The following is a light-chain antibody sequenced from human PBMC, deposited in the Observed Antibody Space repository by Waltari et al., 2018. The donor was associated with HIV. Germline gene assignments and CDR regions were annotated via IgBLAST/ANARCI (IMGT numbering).Light chain of an antibody. V-gene: IGKV1-27*01. CDR3: QRYNAVPVT. CDR2: SAS. Sequence: DFQMTQSPSSLTASVGDQVHITCRTNDLVRHYFAWYQKKAGKVPKVLIHSASVLSSGVPSRFRGNGSGTDFTLTINSLQPEDVGTYYCQRYNAVPVTFGQGTRLEIK. J-gene: IGKJ5*01. CDR1: DLVRHY.